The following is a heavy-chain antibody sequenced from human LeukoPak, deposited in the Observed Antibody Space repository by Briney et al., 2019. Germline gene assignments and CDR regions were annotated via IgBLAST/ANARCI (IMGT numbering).Heavy chain of an antibody. CDR3: VRALYDGSGYYSHFDY. CDR2: ISSSGSTI. Sequence: GGSLRLSCAASGFTFSSYEMNWVRQAPGKGLEWVSYISSSGSTIYYADSVKGRFTISRDNAKKSLYLQMNSLRTEDTAVYYCVRALYDGSGYYSHFDYWGQGTLVTVSS. V-gene: IGHV3-48*03. J-gene: IGHJ4*02. D-gene: IGHD3-22*01. CDR1: GFTFSSYE.